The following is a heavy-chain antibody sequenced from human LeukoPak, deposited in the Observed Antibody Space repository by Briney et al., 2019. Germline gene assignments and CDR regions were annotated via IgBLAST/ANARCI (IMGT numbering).Heavy chain of an antibody. CDR2: IRYDGSNK. D-gene: IGHD3-3*01. J-gene: IGHJ4*02. V-gene: IGHV3-30*02. CDR3: AKGGNYDFWSGPDY. CDR1: GFTFSSYG. Sequence: PGGSLRPSCAASGFTFSSYGMHWVRQAPGKGLEWVAFIRYDGSNKYYADSVKGRFTTSRDNSKNTLYLQMNSLRAEDTAVYYCAKGGNYDFWSGPDYWGQGTLVTVSS.